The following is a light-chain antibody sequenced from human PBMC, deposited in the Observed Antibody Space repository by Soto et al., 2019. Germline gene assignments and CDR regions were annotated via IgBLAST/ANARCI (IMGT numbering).Light chain of an antibody. CDR3: CSFARGSSYV. J-gene: IGLJ1*01. V-gene: IGLV2-23*01. CDR1: SSDVGSYNL. Sequence: QSVLTQPASVSGSPGQSITISCTGTSSDVGSYNLVSWYQQHPGKAPKLISSEGSERPSGVSTRFSGSKSGNTASLTIACRQAEDEADYYCCSFARGSSYVFGTGPKVTVL. CDR2: EGS.